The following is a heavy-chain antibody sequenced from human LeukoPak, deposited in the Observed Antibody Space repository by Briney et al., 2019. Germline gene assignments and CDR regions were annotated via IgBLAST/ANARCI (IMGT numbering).Heavy chain of an antibody. CDR1: GYTFTSYY. Sequence: ASVKVSCKASGYTFTSYYMHWVRQAPGQGLECMGIINPSGGSTSYAQKFQGRVTMTRDTSTSTVYMELSSLRSEDTAVYYCARGWTRRDVIAAAVNPFDYWGQGTLVTVSS. CDR3: ARGWTRRDVIAAAVNPFDY. V-gene: IGHV1-46*01. J-gene: IGHJ4*02. CDR2: INPSGGST. D-gene: IGHD6-13*01.